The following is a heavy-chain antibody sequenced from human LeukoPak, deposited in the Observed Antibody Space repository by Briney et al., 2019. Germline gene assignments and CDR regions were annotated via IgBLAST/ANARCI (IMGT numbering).Heavy chain of an antibody. J-gene: IGHJ4*02. CDR2: ISYDGSNK. CDR3: ARDPVRYVPAATPYYFDY. Sequence: GRSLRLSCAASGFTFSNYAMHWVRQAPGKGLEWVAIISYDGSNKYYADSVKGRFTISRDNSKNTLYLQMNSLRPEDTAVYYCARDPVRYVPAATPYYFDYWGQGALVTVSS. CDR1: GFTFSNYA. D-gene: IGHD2-2*01. V-gene: IGHV3-30-3*01.